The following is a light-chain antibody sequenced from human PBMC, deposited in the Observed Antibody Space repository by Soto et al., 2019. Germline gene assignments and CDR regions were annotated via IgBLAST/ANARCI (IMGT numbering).Light chain of an antibody. J-gene: IGKJ5*01. V-gene: IGKV1-27*01. CDR1: QDIINH. CDR2: GAS. Sequence: DIQMTQSPSSLSASVGDTVTLTCRASQDIINHLAWYQQRPGKVPNLLIYGASTLHSGAPSRFRGSGSGTHFTLTISTLQPEDVAPYYCQSYHRALDTVGQGTRLEIK. CDR3: QSYHRALDT.